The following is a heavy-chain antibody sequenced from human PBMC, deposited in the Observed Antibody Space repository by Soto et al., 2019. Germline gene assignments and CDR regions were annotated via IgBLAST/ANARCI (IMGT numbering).Heavy chain of an antibody. CDR2: ISSNGGST. J-gene: IGHJ4*02. CDR1: GFTFSSYA. CDR3: ARADIVVDPGSLDY. V-gene: IGHV3-64*01. Sequence: PGGSLRLSCAASGFTFSSYAMHWVRQAPGKGLEYVSAISSNGGSTYYANSVKGRFTISRDNSKNTLYLQMGSLRAEDMAVYYCARADIVVDPGSLDYWGQGTLVTVSS. D-gene: IGHD2-15*01.